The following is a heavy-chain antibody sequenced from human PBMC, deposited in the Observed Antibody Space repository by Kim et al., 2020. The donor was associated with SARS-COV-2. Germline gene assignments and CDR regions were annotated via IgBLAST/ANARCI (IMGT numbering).Heavy chain of an antibody. J-gene: IGHJ4*02. CDR3: ASVNCSGGSCYSGYFDY. V-gene: IGHV4-39*07. Sequence: LKSRVTISVDTSKNQFSLKLSSVTAADTAVFYCASVNCSGGSCYSGYFDYWGQGTLVTVSS. D-gene: IGHD2-15*01.